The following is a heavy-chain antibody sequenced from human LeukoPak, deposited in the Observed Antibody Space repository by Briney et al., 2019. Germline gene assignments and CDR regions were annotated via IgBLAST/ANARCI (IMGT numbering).Heavy chain of an antibody. CDR1: GGSISSSSYY. V-gene: IGHV4-39*06. CDR3: ATRGDYDLDY. CDR2: ISYSGTT. J-gene: IGHJ4*02. D-gene: IGHD3-22*01. Sequence: SETLSLTCTVSGGSISSSSYYWGWIRQPPGKGLEWIGSISYSGTTYYNPSLKSRATIAVDTSKNQFALKVTSVTAADTAVYCCATRGDYDLDYWGQGTLVTVSS.